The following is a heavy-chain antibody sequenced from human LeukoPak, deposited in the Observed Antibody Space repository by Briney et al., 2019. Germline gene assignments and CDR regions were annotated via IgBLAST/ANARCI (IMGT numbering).Heavy chain of an antibody. Sequence: GGSLRLSCAASGFTFTSYSMSWVRQAPGKGLEWVSGTSDRGDYTYYADSVKGRFTISRDNSKNTLYLQMNSLRAEDTAVYYCAKDDYGDRGNYWGQGTLVTVSS. CDR2: TSDRGDYT. V-gene: IGHV3-23*01. CDR1: GFTFTSYS. D-gene: IGHD4-17*01. CDR3: AKDDYGDRGNY. J-gene: IGHJ4*02.